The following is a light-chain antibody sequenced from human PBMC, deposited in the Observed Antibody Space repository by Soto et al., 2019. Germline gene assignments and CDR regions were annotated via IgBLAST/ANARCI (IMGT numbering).Light chain of an antibody. V-gene: IGKV1-9*01. CDR1: QGISDY. CDR3: QQLNSDPRT. J-gene: IGKJ4*01. CDR2: AAS. Sequence: DIQWTQSPSFLSASVGDRVTITSRARQGISDYLAWYQQRPGKAPKLLIYAASTLQSGVPSRFSGSGSGTEFTPTVSNLQHEDCATYSFQQLNSDPRTVGGGTKLEIK.